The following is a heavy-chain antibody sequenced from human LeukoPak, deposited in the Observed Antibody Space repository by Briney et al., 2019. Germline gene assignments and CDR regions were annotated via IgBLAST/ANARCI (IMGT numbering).Heavy chain of an antibody. D-gene: IGHD3/OR15-3a*01. CDR2: LDPEDGAT. CDR1: GDTLIELA. Sequence: ASVKVSCKVSGDTLIELAIHWVRQAPGKGLEWMGGLDPEDGATMYAQKFEGRVSMTEDTTTDTAYMELSSVRSEDTAVYYCATARQYYDFAGYPWYYGLDVWGQGTTVTVSS. V-gene: IGHV1-24*01. J-gene: IGHJ6*02. CDR3: ATARQYYDFAGYPWYYGLDV.